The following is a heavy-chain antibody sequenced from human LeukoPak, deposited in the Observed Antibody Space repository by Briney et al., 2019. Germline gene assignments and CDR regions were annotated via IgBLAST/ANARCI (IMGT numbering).Heavy chain of an antibody. CDR2: IYYSGST. CDR3: ARQPRSALTTTTRN. D-gene: IGHD1-14*01. CDR1: GGSISSSSYY. Sequence: PSETLSLTCTVPGGSISSSSYYWGWIRQPPGKGLEWIGSIYYSGSTYYNPSLKSRVTISVDTSKNQFSLKLSSVTAADTAVYYCARQPRSALTTTTRNWGQGTLVTVSS. J-gene: IGHJ4*02. V-gene: IGHV4-39*01.